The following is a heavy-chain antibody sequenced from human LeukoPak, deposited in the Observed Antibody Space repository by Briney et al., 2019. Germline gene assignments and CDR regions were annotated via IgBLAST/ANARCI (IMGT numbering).Heavy chain of an antibody. CDR1: GGSICSYY. Sequence: SETLSLTCTVSGGSICSYYWSWIRQPPGKGLEWIGYIYYSGSTNYNPSLKSRVTISVDTSKNQFSLKLSSVTAADTAVYYCARSTSRMGLFDPWGQGTLVTVSS. CDR3: ARSTSRMGLFDP. J-gene: IGHJ5*02. D-gene: IGHD2-8*01. CDR2: IYYSGST. V-gene: IGHV4-59*01.